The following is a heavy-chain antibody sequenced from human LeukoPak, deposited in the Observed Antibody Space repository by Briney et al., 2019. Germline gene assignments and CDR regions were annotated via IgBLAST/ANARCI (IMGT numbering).Heavy chain of an antibody. D-gene: IGHD3-22*01. CDR2: INPSGGST. J-gene: IGHJ5*02. V-gene: IGHV1-46*01. CDR3: AREGSIVVTYWFDP. CDR1: GYTFTNYY. Sequence: ASVKVSCKASGYTFTNYYIHWVRQAPGQGLEWMGIINPSGGSTSYAQKFQGRVTMTRDTSTSTVYMELSSLRSEDAAVYYCAREGSIVVTYWFDPWGQGTLVTVSS.